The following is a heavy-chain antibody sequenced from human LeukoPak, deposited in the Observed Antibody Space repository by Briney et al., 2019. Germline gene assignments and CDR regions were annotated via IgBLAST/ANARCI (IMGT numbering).Heavy chain of an antibody. CDR3: ARGSLGDLDI. V-gene: IGHV3-23*01. CDR2: VVSGSTT. D-gene: IGHD6-13*01. CDR1: GFTFANYA. Sequence: GGSLRLSCAASGFTFANYAMSWVSQAPGKGLEWVSVVVSGSTTYHAGSVKGRFTISRDDSKNTFYLQMNSLRADDTAVYYCARGSLGDLDIWGQGTMVTVSS. J-gene: IGHJ3*02.